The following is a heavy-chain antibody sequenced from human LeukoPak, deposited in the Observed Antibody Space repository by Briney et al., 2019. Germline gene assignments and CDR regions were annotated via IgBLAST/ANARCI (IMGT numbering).Heavy chain of an antibody. Sequence: GGSLRLSCAASGFTFSSYSMNWVRQAPGKGLEWVSSISSSSSYIYYADSVKGRFTISRDNAKNSLYLQMNSLRAEDTAVYYCARERGYSYENDYWGQGTLVTVSS. CDR1: GFTFSSYS. V-gene: IGHV3-21*01. CDR2: ISSSSSYI. CDR3: ARERGYSYENDY. D-gene: IGHD5-18*01. J-gene: IGHJ4*02.